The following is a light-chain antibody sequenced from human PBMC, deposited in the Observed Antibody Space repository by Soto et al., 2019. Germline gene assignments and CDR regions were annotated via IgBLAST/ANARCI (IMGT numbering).Light chain of an antibody. V-gene: IGKV3-20*01. CDR2: GAS. Sequence: TQSPSTLSASVGDRATITCRASQSVSNNYLAWYQQKPGQAPRLLIYGASSRATGIPDRFSGSGSGTDFTLTISRLEPEDFAVYYCQQYGSSGTFGQGTKVDI. J-gene: IGKJ1*01. CDR3: QQYGSSGT. CDR1: QSVSNNY.